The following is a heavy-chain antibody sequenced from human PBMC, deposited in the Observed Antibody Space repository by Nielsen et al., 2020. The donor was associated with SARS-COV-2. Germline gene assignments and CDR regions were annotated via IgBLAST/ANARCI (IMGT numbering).Heavy chain of an antibody. CDR3: VRGDGAYSSSSDYYYYYGMDV. Sequence: SETLSLTCAVYGGSFSGYYWTWIRQPPGKGLEWIGEINHSGSTNYNPSLKSRVTISVDTSKNQFSLKLSSVTAADTAVYYCVRGDGAYSSSSDYYYYYGMDVWGQGTTVTVSS. CDR2: INHSGST. CDR1: GGSFSGYY. V-gene: IGHV4-34*01. J-gene: IGHJ6*02. D-gene: IGHD6-6*01.